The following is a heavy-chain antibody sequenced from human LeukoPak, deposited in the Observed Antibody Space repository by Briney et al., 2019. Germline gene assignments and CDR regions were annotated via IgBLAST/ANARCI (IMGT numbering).Heavy chain of an antibody. CDR3: ARGRLFTISTWFDL. J-gene: IGHJ4*02. V-gene: IGHV3-7*04. D-gene: IGHD3-9*01. CDR1: GFTFSTYW. CDR2: IKEDGSEK. Sequence: GGSLRLSCAASGFTFSTYWMSWVRQAPGKGLEWVANIKEDGSEKYYVDSVKGRFTISRDNAKNSLNLQMNSLRAEDTAVYYCARGRLFTISTWFDLWGQGALVTVSS.